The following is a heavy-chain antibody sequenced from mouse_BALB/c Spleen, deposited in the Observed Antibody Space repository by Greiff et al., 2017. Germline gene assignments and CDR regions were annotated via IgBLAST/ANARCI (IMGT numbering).Heavy chain of an antibody. CDR1: GFTFNTYA. J-gene: IGHJ4*01. V-gene: IGHV10-3*03. D-gene: IGHD2-4*01. Sequence: DVKLVESGGGLVQPKGSLKLSCAASGFTFNTYAMHWVCQAPGKGLEWVARIRSKSNNYATYYADSVKDRFTISRDDSQSMLYLQMNNLKTEDTAMYYCVRDGDYDRGVYAMDYWGQGTSVTVSS. CDR3: VRDGDYDRGVYAMDY. CDR2: IRSKSNNYAT.